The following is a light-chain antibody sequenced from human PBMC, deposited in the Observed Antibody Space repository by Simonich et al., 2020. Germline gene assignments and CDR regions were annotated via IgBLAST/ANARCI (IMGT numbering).Light chain of an antibody. CDR1: QSVLYSSNNKNY. J-gene: IGKJ1*01. Sequence: DIVMTQSPDSLAVSLGERATINCKSSQSVLYSSNNKNYLAWYQQKPGQPPKLLIYWASTRESGVPERFSGSGSGTDFTLTISRLQAEDVAVYYCQQYYSTRTFGQGTKVEIK. CDR2: WAS. V-gene: IGKV4-1*01. CDR3: QQYYSTRT.